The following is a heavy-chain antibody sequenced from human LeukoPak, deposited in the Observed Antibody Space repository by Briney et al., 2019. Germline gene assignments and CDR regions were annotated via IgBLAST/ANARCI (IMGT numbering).Heavy chain of an antibody. Sequence: GGSLRLSCAASGFTFSTYSMNWVRQAPGRGLEWISHISAGRSGKYYADSVKGRFTISRDNSKNTVYLQMNSLRGEDTAVYYCARSRGSPNSGEDAFDIWGQGTVVTVSS. D-gene: IGHD2-15*01. CDR2: ISAGRSGK. CDR1: GFTFSTYS. J-gene: IGHJ3*02. CDR3: ARSRGSPNSGEDAFDI. V-gene: IGHV3-48*01.